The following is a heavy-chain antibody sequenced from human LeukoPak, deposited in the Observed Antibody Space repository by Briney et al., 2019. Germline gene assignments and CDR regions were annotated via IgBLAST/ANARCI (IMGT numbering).Heavy chain of an antibody. Sequence: SETLSLTCTVSGXSISSYYGTWIRQPPGKGPEWIGYIYDSGSTNYNPSLKSRVTISVDTSKNQFSLKLSSVTAADTAVYYCARGYYYDASGYYRSFDYWGQGTLVTVSS. V-gene: IGHV4-59*01. CDR1: GXSISSYY. J-gene: IGHJ4*02. CDR3: ARGYYYDASGYYRSFDY. CDR2: IYDSGST. D-gene: IGHD3-22*01.